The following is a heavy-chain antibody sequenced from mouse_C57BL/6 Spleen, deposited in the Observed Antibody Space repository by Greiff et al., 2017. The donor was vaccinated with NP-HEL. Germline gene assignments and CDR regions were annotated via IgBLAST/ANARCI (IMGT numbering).Heavy chain of an antibody. V-gene: IGHV1-64*01. CDR1: GYTFTSYW. CDR3: ARNPQQLRLLAY. D-gene: IGHD3-2*02. CDR2: IHPNSGST. J-gene: IGHJ3*01. Sequence: QVQLQQPGAELVKPGASVKLSCKASGYTFTSYWMHWVKQRPGQGLEWIGMIHPNSGSTNYNEKFKSKATLTVDKSSSTAYMQLSSLTSEDSAVYYCARNPQQLRLLAYWGQGTLVTVSA.